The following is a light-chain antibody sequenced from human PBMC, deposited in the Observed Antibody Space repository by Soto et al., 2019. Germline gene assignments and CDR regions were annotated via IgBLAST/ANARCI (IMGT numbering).Light chain of an antibody. Sequence: EIGMTQSPATLSVSPGERATLPCRASQSVRGNLAWYQQRPGQSPRLLIYGASSRATGIPARFSGSGSGTEFTLSISSLQSEDFAVYYCQQYNNWPFITFGQGTRLEI. CDR2: GAS. CDR1: QSVRGN. CDR3: QQYNNWPFIT. V-gene: IGKV3-15*01. J-gene: IGKJ5*01.